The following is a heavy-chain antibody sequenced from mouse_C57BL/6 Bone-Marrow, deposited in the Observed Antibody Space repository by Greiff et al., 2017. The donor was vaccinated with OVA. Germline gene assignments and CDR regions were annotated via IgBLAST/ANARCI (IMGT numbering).Heavy chain of an antibody. D-gene: IGHD1-1*01. CDR3: ARRDYGSSYAMDY. Sequence: EVKLVESGGGLVQPGGSLRLSCATSGFTFTDYYMSWVRQPPGKALEWLGFIRNKANGYTTEYSASVKGRFTISRDNSQSILYLQMSTLRAEDSATYYCARRDYGSSYAMDYWGQGTSVTVSS. J-gene: IGHJ4*01. V-gene: IGHV7-3*02. CDR1: GFTFTDYY. CDR2: IRNKANGYTT.